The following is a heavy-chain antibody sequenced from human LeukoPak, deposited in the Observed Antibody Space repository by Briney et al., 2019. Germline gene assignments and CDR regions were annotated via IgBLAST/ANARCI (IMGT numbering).Heavy chain of an antibody. D-gene: IGHD6-19*01. V-gene: IGHV1-18*01. CDR2: ISAYNGNT. CDR1: GYTFTSYG. J-gene: IGHJ3*02. CDR3: ARAQRTAVAGWDAFDI. Sequence: GASVKVSCKASGYTFTSYGISWVRQAPGQGLEWMGWISAYNGNTNYAQKLQGRVTMTTDTSTSTAYMELRSLRSDDTAMYYCARAQRTAVAGWDAFDIWGQGTMVTVSS.